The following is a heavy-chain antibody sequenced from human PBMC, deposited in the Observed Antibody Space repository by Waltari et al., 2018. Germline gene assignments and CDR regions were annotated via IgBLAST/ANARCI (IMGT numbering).Heavy chain of an antibody. D-gene: IGHD5-18*01. CDR2: INHSGRT. V-gene: IGHV4-34*01. CDR1: GGSFSGYY. CDR3: AASWDTAMAPVDY. J-gene: IGHJ4*02. Sequence: QVQLQQWGAGLLKPSETLSLTCAVYGGSFSGYYWSWIRQPPGKGLEWIGEINHSGRTNYNPSLKSRVTISVDTSKNQFSLKLSSVTAADTAVYYCAASWDTAMAPVDYWGQGTLVTVSS.